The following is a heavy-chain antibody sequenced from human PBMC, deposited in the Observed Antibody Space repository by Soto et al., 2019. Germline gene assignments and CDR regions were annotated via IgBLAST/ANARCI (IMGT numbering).Heavy chain of an antibody. CDR3: ASPSYSGSYYDFDY. CDR2: INPNSGGT. Sequence: ASVKVSCKASGYTFTGYYMHWVRQAPGQGLEWVGWINPNSGGTNYAQKFQGRVTMTRDTSISTAYMELSRLRSDDTAVYYCASPSYSGSYYDFDYWGQGTLVTVSS. V-gene: IGHV1-2*02. D-gene: IGHD1-26*01. J-gene: IGHJ4*02. CDR1: GYTFTGYY.